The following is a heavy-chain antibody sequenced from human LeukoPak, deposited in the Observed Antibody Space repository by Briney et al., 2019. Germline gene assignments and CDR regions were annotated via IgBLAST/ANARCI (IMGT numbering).Heavy chain of an antibody. CDR2: INPNSGGT. J-gene: IGHJ4*02. CDR1: GYTFTGYY. Sequence: VASVKVSCKASGYTFTGYYMHWVRQAPGQGLEWMGWINPNSGGTNYAQKFQGRVTMTRDTSISTAYMELSRLRSDDTAVYYCARDSNYGHENDYWGQGTLVTVSS. D-gene: IGHD4-11*01. CDR3: ARDSNYGHENDY. V-gene: IGHV1-2*02.